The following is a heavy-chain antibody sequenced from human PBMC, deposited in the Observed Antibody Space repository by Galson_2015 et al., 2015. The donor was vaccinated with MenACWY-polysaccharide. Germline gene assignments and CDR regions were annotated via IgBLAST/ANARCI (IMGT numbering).Heavy chain of an antibody. J-gene: IGHJ4*02. V-gene: IGHV3-30*02. Sequence: SLRLSCAASGFTFSMYGIHWVRQAPGKGLEWVAFIRHDETNKHYADSVKGRFTISRDTSKNVVYLQMNSLRVEDTALYFCAKDNWLRREVLVGDYDYWGQGTLVAVSS. CDR1: GFTFSMYG. D-gene: IGHD4-17*01. CDR2: IRHDETNK. CDR3: AKDNWLRREVLVGDYDY.